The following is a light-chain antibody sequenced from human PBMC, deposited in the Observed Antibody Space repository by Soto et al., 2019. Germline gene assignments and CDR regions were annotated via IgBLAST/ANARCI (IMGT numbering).Light chain of an antibody. CDR2: GAS. Sequence: EIVMTQSPATLSVSLGERATLSCRASQGVSGNLAWYQQKPGQAPRLLIYGASTRATGIPARFSGSGSGTEFTLTISSLQSEDFAVYYCQQYNNWPPTFGQGTKMEIK. CDR1: QGVSGN. J-gene: IGKJ1*01. CDR3: QQYNNWPPT. V-gene: IGKV3D-15*01.